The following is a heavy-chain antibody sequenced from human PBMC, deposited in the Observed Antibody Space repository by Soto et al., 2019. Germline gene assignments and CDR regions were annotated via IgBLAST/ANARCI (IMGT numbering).Heavy chain of an antibody. Sequence: PGGSLRLSCAASGFTFSSDGMHWVRQAPGKGLEWVAVIWYDGSNKYYADSVKGRFTISRDNSKNTLYLQMNSLRAEDTAVYYCARDRAQYSGYDNWFDPWGQGTLVTVSS. V-gene: IGHV3-33*01. CDR3: ARDRAQYSGYDNWFDP. CDR1: GFTFSSDG. J-gene: IGHJ5*02. CDR2: IWYDGSNK. D-gene: IGHD5-12*01.